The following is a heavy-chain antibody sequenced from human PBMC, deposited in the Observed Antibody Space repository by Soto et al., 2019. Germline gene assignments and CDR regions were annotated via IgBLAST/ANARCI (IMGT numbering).Heavy chain of an antibody. V-gene: IGHV4-34*01. Sequence: SETLSLTCAVYGGSFSGYYWSWIRQPPGKGLEWIGEINHSGSTNYNPSLKSRVTISVDTSKNQFSLKLSSVTAADTAVYYCARGAHGSEPAASSYYYYGMDVWGQGTTVTVSS. CDR3: ARGAHGSEPAASSYYYYGMDV. CDR1: GGSFSGYY. J-gene: IGHJ6*02. CDR2: INHSGST. D-gene: IGHD2-2*01.